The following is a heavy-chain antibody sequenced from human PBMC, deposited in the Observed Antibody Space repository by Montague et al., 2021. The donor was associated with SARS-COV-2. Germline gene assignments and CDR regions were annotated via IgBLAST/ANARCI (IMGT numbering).Heavy chain of an antibody. D-gene: IGHD3-16*02. CDR3: ARANLVTFGGVIDLFEH. V-gene: IGHV4-61*05. Sequence: SETLSLTCTVSGDSISSSCYYWGWIRQSPGQGLEWIGYVYYRGSTKYNPSLKSRVTISVETSKNQFYLKLTSVTAADAAVYYCARANLVTFGGVIDLFEHWGQGSLVTVSS. CDR1: GDSISSSCYY. CDR2: VYYRGST. J-gene: IGHJ4*02.